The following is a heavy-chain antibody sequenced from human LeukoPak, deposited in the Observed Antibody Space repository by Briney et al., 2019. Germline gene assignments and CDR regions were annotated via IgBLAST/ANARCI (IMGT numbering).Heavy chain of an antibody. J-gene: IGHJ3*02. CDR3: ARVGGMVRGVIDAFDI. CDR2: IYYSGST. Sequence: PSETLSLTCTVSGGSISSSSYYWGWIRQPPGKGLEWIGSIYYSGSTYYNPSLKSRVTISVDTSKNQFSLKLSSVTAADTAVYYCARVGGMVRGVIDAFDIWGQGTMVTVSS. CDR1: GGSISSSSYY. V-gene: IGHV4-39*07. D-gene: IGHD3-10*01.